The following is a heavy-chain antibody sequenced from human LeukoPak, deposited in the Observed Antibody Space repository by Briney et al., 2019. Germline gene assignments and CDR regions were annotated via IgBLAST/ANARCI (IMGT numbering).Heavy chain of an antibody. D-gene: IGHD1-26*01. CDR2: IYYSGST. V-gene: IGHV4-39*01. Sequence: SETLSLTCTVSGGSISSSNYYWGWIRQPPGKGLEWIGSIYYSGSTNYNPSLKSRVTISVDTSKNQFSLKLSSVTAADTAVHFCARHGASGSYLYYFDYWGQGTLVTVSS. CDR3: ARHGASGSYLYYFDY. J-gene: IGHJ4*02. CDR1: GGSISSSNYY.